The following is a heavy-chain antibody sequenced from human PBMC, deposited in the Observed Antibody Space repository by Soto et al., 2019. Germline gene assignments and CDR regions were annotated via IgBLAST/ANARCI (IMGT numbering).Heavy chain of an antibody. CDR2: ISSSSSYI. CDR3: ARDRGYCSSTSCYTPYYYGMDV. D-gene: IGHD2-2*02. Sequence: EVQLVESGGGLVKPGGSLRLSCAASGFTFSSYSMNWVRQAPGKGLEWVSSISSSSSYIYYADSVKGRFTISRDNAKNSLYLQMNSLRAEGTAVYYCARDRGYCSSTSCYTPYYYGMDVWGQGTTVTVSS. CDR1: GFTFSSYS. V-gene: IGHV3-21*01. J-gene: IGHJ6*02.